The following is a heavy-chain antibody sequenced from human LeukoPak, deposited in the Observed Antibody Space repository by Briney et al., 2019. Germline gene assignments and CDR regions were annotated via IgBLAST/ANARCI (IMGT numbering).Heavy chain of an antibody. V-gene: IGHV1-69*05. CDR2: IIPIFGTA. J-gene: IGHJ6*03. Sequence: ASVKVSCKASGGTFSSYAISWVRQAPGQGLEWLGGIIPIFGTANYAQKFQGRVTITTDESTSTAYMELSSLRSEDTAVYYCASYGSGSYSGYYYYMDVWGKGTTVTVSS. CDR1: GGTFSSYA. D-gene: IGHD3-10*01. CDR3: ASYGSGSYSGYYYYMDV.